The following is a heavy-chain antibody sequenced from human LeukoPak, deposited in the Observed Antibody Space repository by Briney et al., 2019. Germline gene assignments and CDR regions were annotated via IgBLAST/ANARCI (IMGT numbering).Heavy chain of an antibody. Sequence: VASVKVSCTVSGYTLTELSMHWVRQAPGRGLEWMGGFDPEDGETIYAQKFQGRVTMTEDTSTDTAYMELSSLRSKDTAVYYCATGAYSSGWYISDYWGQGTLVAVSS. J-gene: IGHJ4*02. CDR3: ATGAYSSGWYISDY. D-gene: IGHD6-19*01. CDR2: FDPEDGET. V-gene: IGHV1-24*01. CDR1: GYTLTELS.